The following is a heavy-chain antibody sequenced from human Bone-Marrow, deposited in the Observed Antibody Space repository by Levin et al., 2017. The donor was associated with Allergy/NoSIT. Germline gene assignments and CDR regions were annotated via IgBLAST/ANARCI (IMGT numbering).Heavy chain of an antibody. CDR1: GGSFGRYA. Sequence: EASVKVSCKASGGSFGRYAINWVRQAPGQGLEWMGGIIPMFDKTNYAQKFDGRVTISADRSTTTAYMELSSLKSDDTAIYYCTRASVTAVQFDYYFGMDVWGQGTTVTVPS. J-gene: IGHJ6*02. D-gene: IGHD5-18*01. V-gene: IGHV1-69*06. CDR2: IIPMFDKT. CDR3: TRASVTAVQFDYYFGMDV.